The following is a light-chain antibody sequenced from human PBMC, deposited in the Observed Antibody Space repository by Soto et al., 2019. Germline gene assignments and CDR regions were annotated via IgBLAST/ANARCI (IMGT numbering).Light chain of an antibody. CDR3: QSYASSLSGWV. J-gene: IGLJ3*02. Sequence: QSVLTQPPSVSGAPGQRVTISCTGSSSNIGAGYDVHWYQQLPGTAPKLLIYGNSNRPSGVPDRFSGSKSGTSASLAITGLQAEEEAYYYCQSYASSLSGWVFGGGTKLTVL. CDR1: SSNIGAGYD. V-gene: IGLV1-40*01. CDR2: GNS.